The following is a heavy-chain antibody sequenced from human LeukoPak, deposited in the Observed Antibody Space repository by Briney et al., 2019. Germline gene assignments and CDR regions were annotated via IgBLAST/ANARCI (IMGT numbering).Heavy chain of an antibody. Sequence: SVKVSCKASGGTFSSYAISWVRQAPGQGLEWMGRIIPILGIANYAQKFQGRVTITADKSTSTAYMELSSLRSEDTAVYYCASNDYYDSSGYYQGYFDYWGQGTLATVSS. CDR2: IIPILGIA. V-gene: IGHV1-69*04. D-gene: IGHD3-22*01. J-gene: IGHJ4*02. CDR1: GGTFSSYA. CDR3: ASNDYYDSSGYYQGYFDY.